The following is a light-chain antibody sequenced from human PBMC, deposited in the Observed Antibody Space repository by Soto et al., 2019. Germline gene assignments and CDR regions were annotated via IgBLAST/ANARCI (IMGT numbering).Light chain of an antibody. J-gene: IGKJ5*01. CDR2: HAS. CDR1: QSVSDK. Sequence: THAPSTLSGSPAPRANLSCRASQSVSDKLDWYQQKPGQAPRLLIYHASTRATGIPARFSGSGSGTEFTLTISSLQSEDFAVYYCQQRNYWPPITFGQGTRLEIK. CDR3: QQRNYWPPIT. V-gene: IGKV3-15*01.